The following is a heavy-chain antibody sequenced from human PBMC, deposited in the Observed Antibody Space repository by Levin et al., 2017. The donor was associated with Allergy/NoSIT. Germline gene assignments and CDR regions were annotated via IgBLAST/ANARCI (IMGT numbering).Heavy chain of an antibody. D-gene: IGHD5-12*01. Sequence: GESLKISCAASGFNFSSYSMNWVRQAAGKGLEWVSYISITSSTIYYADSVKGRFTISRDNAKNALFLQMNSLRDEDTAVYYCVREPIVAPTAYAFDIWGQGTVVTVSS. V-gene: IGHV3-48*02. CDR1: GFNFSSYS. CDR3: VREPIVAPTAYAFDI. CDR2: ISITSSTI. J-gene: IGHJ3*02.